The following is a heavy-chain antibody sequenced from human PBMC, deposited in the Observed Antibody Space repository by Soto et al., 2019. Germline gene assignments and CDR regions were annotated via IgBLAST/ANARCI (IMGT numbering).Heavy chain of an antibody. CDR3: ANAVLEVKYSYGYPPLDY. CDR2: ISGSGGST. J-gene: IGHJ4*02. V-gene: IGHV3-23*01. CDR1: GFTFSSYA. D-gene: IGHD5-18*01. Sequence: PGGSLRLSCAASGFTFSSYAMSWVRQAPGKGLEWVSAISGSGGSTYYADSVKGRFTISRDNSKNTLYLQMNSLRAEDTAVYYCANAVLEVKYSYGYPPLDYWGQGTLVTVSS.